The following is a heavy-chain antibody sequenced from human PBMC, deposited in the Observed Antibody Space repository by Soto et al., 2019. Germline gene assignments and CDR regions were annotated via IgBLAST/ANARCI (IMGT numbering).Heavy chain of an antibody. Sequence: SVKVSCKASGGTFSSYAISWVRQAPGQGLEWMGGIIPIFGTANYAQKFQGRVTITADESTSTAYMELSSLRSEDTAVYYCARGNGITIFGVVILVGWGQGTLVTVSS. V-gene: IGHV1-69*13. CDR3: ARGNGITIFGVVILVG. CDR2: IIPIFGTA. D-gene: IGHD3-3*01. J-gene: IGHJ4*02. CDR1: GGTFSSYA.